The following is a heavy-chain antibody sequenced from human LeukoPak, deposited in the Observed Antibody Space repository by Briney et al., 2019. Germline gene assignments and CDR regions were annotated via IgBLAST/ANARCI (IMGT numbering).Heavy chain of an antibody. CDR1: GFIFTNYA. D-gene: IGHD3-3*01. J-gene: IGHJ5*02. CDR2: IIDDGRT. Sequence: GGSLRLSCAASGFIFTNYAVTWVRQAPGRGLEWVSTIIDDGRTYYTDSVNGRFTVSRDNSKDTLYLQMNSLRAEDTAMYYRARGAGAQRVDWFDPWGQGTLVTVSS. CDR3: ARGAGAQRVDWFDP. V-gene: IGHV3-23*01.